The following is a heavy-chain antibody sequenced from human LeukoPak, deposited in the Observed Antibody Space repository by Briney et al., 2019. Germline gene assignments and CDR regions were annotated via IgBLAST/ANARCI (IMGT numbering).Heavy chain of an antibody. D-gene: IGHD6-13*01. CDR3: ARGVAGYSSSWSSYYYYYMDV. CDR1: GYTFTSYD. V-gene: IGHV1-8*03. Sequence: ASVKVSCKASGYTFTSYDINWVRQATGQGLEWMGWMNPNSGNTGYAQKFQGRVTITRNTSISTAYMEPSSLRSEDTAVYYCARGVAGYSSSWSSYYYYYMDVWGKGTTVTVSS. CDR2: MNPNSGNT. J-gene: IGHJ6*03.